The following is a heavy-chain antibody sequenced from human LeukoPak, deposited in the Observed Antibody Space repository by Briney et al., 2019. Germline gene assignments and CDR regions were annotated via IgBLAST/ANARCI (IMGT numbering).Heavy chain of an antibody. Sequence: GGSLRLSCAASGFTFSSINMNWVRQAPGKGLEGVSYISSSSTSIYYADSVKGRFTISTDNAKNSLYLQMNRLRDEDTAVYYCSRERGYSYGYSDYLGQGTLVSVSS. CDR3: SRERGYSYGYSDY. D-gene: IGHD5-18*01. CDR2: ISSSSTSI. V-gene: IGHV3-21*01. CDR1: GFTFSSIN. J-gene: IGHJ4*02.